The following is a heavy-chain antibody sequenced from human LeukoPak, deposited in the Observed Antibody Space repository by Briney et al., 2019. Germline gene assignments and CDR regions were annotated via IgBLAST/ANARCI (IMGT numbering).Heavy chain of an antibody. CDR1: GGTFSSYS. V-gene: IGHV1-69*06. D-gene: IGHD4-23*01. Sequence: SVTVSCKASGGTFSSYSMSWVRQAPGQGLEWMGGIIPISDTANYAQKFQGRVTITADKSTSTVYMELSSLRSEDTAVYYCARGYGGNAYFQNWGQGTLVTVSS. J-gene: IGHJ1*01. CDR3: ARGYGGNAYFQN. CDR2: IIPISDTA.